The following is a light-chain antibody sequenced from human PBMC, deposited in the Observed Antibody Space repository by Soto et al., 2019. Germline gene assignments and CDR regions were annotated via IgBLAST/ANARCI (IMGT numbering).Light chain of an antibody. CDR1: QGIGSW. CDR2: AAS. CDR3: QQYNTYPPT. V-gene: IGKV1D-16*02. Sequence: DIQMTQSPSSLSASVGDRVTITCRARQGIGSWLAWYQQKPDKGPKSLIYAASSLQSGVPSRFSGSGSGTDFTLTISSLQPEDFATYYCQQYNTYPPTFGGGTKVEI. J-gene: IGKJ4*01.